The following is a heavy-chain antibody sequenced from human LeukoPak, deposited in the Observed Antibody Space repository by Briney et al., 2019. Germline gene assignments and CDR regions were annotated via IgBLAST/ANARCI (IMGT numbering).Heavy chain of an antibody. Sequence: SETLSLTCTVSGVSVSNHYWSWIRQPPGHGLEWIGWFYYSRVTYFNPSLGSRVTISADTSRNHLSLNLRSLTAADTAVYYCARHSSGWHFDSWGQGALVTVSS. CDR2: FYYSRVT. D-gene: IGHD6-19*01. CDR1: GVSVSNHY. V-gene: IGHV4-59*02. J-gene: IGHJ4*02. CDR3: ARHSSGWHFDS.